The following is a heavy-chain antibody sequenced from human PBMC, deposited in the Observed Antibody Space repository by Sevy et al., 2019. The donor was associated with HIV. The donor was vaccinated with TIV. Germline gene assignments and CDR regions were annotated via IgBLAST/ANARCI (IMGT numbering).Heavy chain of an antibody. CDR3: TRWSGSQSIFDY. V-gene: IGHV3-49*04. J-gene: IGHJ4*02. CDR2: FKSKIHGGTT. D-gene: IGHD1-26*01. Sequence: GGSLRLSCTASGFIFGDYGMSWVLQAPGKGLEWIAFFKSKIHGGTTENAASVKGRFTISRDDSKNIVYLQMSNLKTEDTAVYYCTRWSGSQSIFDYWGQGTLVTVSS. CDR1: GFIFGDYG.